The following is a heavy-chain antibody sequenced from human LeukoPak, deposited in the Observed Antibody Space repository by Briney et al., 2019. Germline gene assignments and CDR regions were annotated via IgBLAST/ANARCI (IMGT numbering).Heavy chain of an antibody. J-gene: IGHJ6*03. D-gene: IGHD5-18*01. CDR3: ARGPRGYSYGRGGGYYYYYMDV. Sequence: PSETLSLTCAVSGDSISSSHWWSWVRQSPGKGLEWIGEIYHSGSTNYNPSLKSRVTISVDTSKNQFSLKLSSVTAADTAVYYCARGPRGYSYGRGGGYYYYYMDVWGKGTTVTVSS. CDR2: IYHSGST. CDR1: GDSISSSHW. V-gene: IGHV4-4*02.